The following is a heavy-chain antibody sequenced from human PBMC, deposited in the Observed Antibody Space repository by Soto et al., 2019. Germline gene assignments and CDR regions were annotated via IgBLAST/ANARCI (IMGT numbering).Heavy chain of an antibody. CDR1: GFTFSSYG. D-gene: IGHD2-15*01. CDR2: ISYDGSNK. V-gene: IGHV3-30*18. CDR3: ANGYCSGGSCRAEYFQH. Sequence: PGGSLRLSCAASGFTFSSYGMHWVRQAPGKGLEWVAVISYDGSNKYYADSVKGRFTISRDNSKNTLYLQMNSLRAEDTAVYYCANGYCSGGSCRAEYFQHWGQGTLVTVSS. J-gene: IGHJ1*01.